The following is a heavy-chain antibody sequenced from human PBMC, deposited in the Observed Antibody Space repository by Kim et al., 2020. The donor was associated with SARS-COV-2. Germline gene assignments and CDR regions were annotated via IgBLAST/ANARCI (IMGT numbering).Heavy chain of an antibody. D-gene: IGHD3-3*01. V-gene: IGHV3-30*18. CDR2: ISYDGSNK. J-gene: IGHJ6*02. CDR1: GFTFSSYG. Sequence: GGSLRLSCAASGFTFSSYGMHWVRQAPGKGLEWVAVISYDGSNKYYADSVKGRFTTSRDNSKNTLYLQMNSLRAEDTAVYYCAKDVFRGYYYYGMDVWGQGTTVTVSS. CDR3: AKDVFRGYYYYGMDV.